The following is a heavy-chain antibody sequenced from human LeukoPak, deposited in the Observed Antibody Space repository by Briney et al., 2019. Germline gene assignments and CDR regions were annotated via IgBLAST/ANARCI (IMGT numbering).Heavy chain of an antibody. CDR2: ISSSGSTI. V-gene: IGHV3-48*03. CDR3: ATGDCSGGSCYKNY. D-gene: IGHD2-15*01. Sequence: PGGSLRLSCAASGFTFSSYEMNWVRQAPGKGLEWVSYISSSGSTIYYADSVKGRFTISRDNSKNTLYLQMNSLRAEDTAVYYCATGDCSGGSCYKNYWGQGTLVTVSS. J-gene: IGHJ4*02. CDR1: GFTFSSYE.